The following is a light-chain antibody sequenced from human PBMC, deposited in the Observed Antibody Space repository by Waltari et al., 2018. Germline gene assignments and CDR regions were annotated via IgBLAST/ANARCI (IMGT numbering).Light chain of an antibody. CDR3: QQYYSIPWT. V-gene: IGKV4-1*01. CDR2: WAF. J-gene: IGKJ1*01. CDR1: QSVLYSSDNKNY. Sequence: DLVMTQSPDSLAVSLGERAPVNCKSSQSVLYSSDNKNYLAWYQQKPGQPPKLLIYWAFTRESGVPERFSGSGSGTDFTLSINSLQAEDVAVYYCQQYYSIPWTFGQGTKVEIK.